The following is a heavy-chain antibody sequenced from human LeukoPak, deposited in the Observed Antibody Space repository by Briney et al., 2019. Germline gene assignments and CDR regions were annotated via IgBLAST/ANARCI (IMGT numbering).Heavy chain of an antibody. CDR1: GGSFSGYY. J-gene: IGHJ3*02. CDR2: INHSGST. Sequence: SETLSLTCAVYGGSFSGYYWSWIRQPPGKGLEWIGEINHSGSTNYNPSLKSRVTISVDTSKNQFSLKLSSVTAADTAVYYCARGSIAVAGIIWGQGTMVTVSS. V-gene: IGHV4-34*01. D-gene: IGHD6-19*01. CDR3: ARGSIAVAGII.